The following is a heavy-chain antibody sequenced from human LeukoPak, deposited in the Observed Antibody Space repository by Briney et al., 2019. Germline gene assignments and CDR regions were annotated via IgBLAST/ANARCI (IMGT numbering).Heavy chain of an antibody. CDR3: AKVGRYCSGGSCLDY. V-gene: IGHV3-7*03. J-gene: IGHJ4*02. CDR1: GFSFSTYW. CDR2: IKQDGGEK. D-gene: IGHD2-15*01. Sequence: GGSLRLSCVASGFSFSTYWMSWVRQAPGKGLEWVANIKQDGGEKYYVDSVKGRFTISRDNAKNSLYLQMNSLRAEDTALYYCAKVGRYCSGGSCLDYWGQGTLVTVSS.